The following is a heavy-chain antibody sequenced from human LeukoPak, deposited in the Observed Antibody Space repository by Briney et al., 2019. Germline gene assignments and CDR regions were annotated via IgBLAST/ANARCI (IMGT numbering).Heavy chain of an antibody. Sequence: GGSLRLSCAASGFTFSSFAMSWVRQAPGKGLEWVSGISGSGGSTYYADSVKGRFTISRDNSRNTLYLQMNSLRAEDTAVYYCAKWDLEYSTSYIDYWGQGTLVTVSS. D-gene: IGHD6-6*01. J-gene: IGHJ4*02. CDR2: ISGSGGST. CDR1: GFTFSSFA. V-gene: IGHV3-23*01. CDR3: AKWDLEYSTSYIDY.